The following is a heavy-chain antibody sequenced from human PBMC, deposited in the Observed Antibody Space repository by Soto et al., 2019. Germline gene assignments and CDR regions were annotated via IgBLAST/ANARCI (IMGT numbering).Heavy chain of an antibody. Sequence: QVQLVQSGAEVKKPGASVKDSCKASGYTFTNYDIIWVRQAPGQGLEWMRRISTYNGNTNYAQRLQGRVTMTTDTSTSTAYMELRSLGSDDTAVYYCARGGGNSDFYYWGQGTLVAVSS. J-gene: IGHJ4*02. D-gene: IGHD2-15*01. CDR3: ARGGGNSDFYY. CDR2: ISTYNGNT. V-gene: IGHV1-18*01. CDR1: GYTFTNYD.